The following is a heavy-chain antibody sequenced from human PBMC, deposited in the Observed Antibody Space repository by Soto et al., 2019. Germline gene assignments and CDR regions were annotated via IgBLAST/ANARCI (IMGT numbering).Heavy chain of an antibody. J-gene: IGHJ6*02. D-gene: IGHD2-15*01. Sequence: QVQLQESGPGLVKPSQTLSLTCTVSGCSIGSGDYYWRWIRQPPGKGLEWIGYIYYSGTTFYSPSLRSRVTISLDMSKNHVSLQLSSVTAADAAVYYCSRVPAPSLGFGMDVWGQGTTVAVSS. CDR2: IYYSGTT. CDR3: SRVPAPSLGFGMDV. V-gene: IGHV4-30-4*01. CDR1: GCSIGSGDYY.